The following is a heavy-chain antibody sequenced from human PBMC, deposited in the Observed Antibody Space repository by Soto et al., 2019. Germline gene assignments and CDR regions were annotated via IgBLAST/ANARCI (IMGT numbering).Heavy chain of an antibody. J-gene: IGHJ4*02. Sequence: QLQLQESGPGLVKSSETLSLTCSVSGGSIHSTDFYWVWVRQAPGEGLKWIGNTYYRRNTYYNSFLRRRVTSSVDTSKNQLSLWLSSATAADTAVYYCARHGHSSPFDDWGQGTLVTVSS. D-gene: IGHD6-6*01. V-gene: IGHV4-39*01. CDR3: ARHGHSSPFDD. CDR1: GGSIHSTDFY. CDR2: TYYRRNT.